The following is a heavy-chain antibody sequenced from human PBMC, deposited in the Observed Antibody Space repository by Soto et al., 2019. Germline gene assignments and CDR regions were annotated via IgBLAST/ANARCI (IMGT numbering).Heavy chain of an antibody. D-gene: IGHD3-22*01. CDR2: ISSSSTI. CDR1: GFTFSSYS. J-gene: IGHJ4*02. CDR3: ARDSGYYYDSSGYYYFDY. V-gene: IGHV3-48*02. Sequence: GGSLRLSCAASGFTFSSYSMNWVRQAPGKGLEWVSYISSSSTIYYADSVKGRFTISRDNAKNSLYLQMNSLRDEDTAVYYCARDSGYYYDSSGYYYFDYWRQGTLVTVSS.